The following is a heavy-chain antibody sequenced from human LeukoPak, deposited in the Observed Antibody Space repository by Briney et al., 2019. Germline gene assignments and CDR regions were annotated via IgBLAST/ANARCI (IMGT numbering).Heavy chain of an antibody. Sequence: SETLSLTCTVSGGSISSSSYYWGWIRQPPGKGLEWIGSIYYSGSTYYNPSLKSRVTISVDTSKNQFSLKLSSVTAADTAVYYCAKSPFREVVPAIGDYWGQGTLVTVSS. CDR3: AKSPFREVVPAIGDY. CDR1: GGSISSSSYY. J-gene: IGHJ4*02. CDR2: IYYSGST. D-gene: IGHD2-2*01. V-gene: IGHV4-39*07.